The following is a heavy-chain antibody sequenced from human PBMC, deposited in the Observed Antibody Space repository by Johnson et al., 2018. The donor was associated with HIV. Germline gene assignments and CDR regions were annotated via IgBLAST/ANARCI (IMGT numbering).Heavy chain of an antibody. CDR3: ATRTQDKGAFDI. J-gene: IGHJ3*02. V-gene: IGHV3-15*01. CDR1: GFNFTNAW. Sequence: EVQLVESGGGLVQPGGSLRLSCAASGFNFTNAWMSWVRQAPGNGLEWVGRIKSNTEGGATDYAAPVKGRFTFSRDDSKSTLFLHVNSLKTDDTALYYCATRTQDKGAFDIWGQGTMVTVSS. CDR2: IKSNTEGGAT.